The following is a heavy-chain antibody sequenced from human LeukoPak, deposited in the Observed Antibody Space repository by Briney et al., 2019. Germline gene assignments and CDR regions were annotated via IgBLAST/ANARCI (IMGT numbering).Heavy chain of an antibody. Sequence: SETLSLTCTVSGGSISSSSYYWGWIRQPPGKGLEWIGSIYYSGSTYYNPSLKSRVTISVDTSKNQFSLKLSSVTAADTAVYYCARIVKMATINSWGQGTLVTVSS. J-gene: IGHJ4*02. V-gene: IGHV4-39*01. CDR2: IYYSGST. D-gene: IGHD5-24*01. CDR1: GGSISSSSYY. CDR3: ARIVKMATINS.